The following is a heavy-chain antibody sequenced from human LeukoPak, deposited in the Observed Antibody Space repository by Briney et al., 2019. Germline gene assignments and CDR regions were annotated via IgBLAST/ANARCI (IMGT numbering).Heavy chain of an antibody. CDR2: INHSGST. Sequence: SETLSLTCAVYGWSFSGYYWSWVRQPPGKGLEWIGEINHSGSTNYNPSLKSRVTISVDTSKNQFSLKLSSVTAADTAVYYCARAGLDYVWWCGYYQDYYYYMDVWGKGTTVTVSS. CDR1: GWSFSGYY. D-gene: IGHD3-3*01. J-gene: IGHJ6*03. V-gene: IGHV4-34*01. CDR3: ARAGLDYVWWCGYYQDYYYYMDV.